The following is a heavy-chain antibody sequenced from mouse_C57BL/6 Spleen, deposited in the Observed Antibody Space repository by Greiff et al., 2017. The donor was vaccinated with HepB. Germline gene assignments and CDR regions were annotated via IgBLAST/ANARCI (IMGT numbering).Heavy chain of an antibody. Sequence: QVQLQQSGAELVRPGASVTLSCKASGYTFTDYVMHWVKQTPVHGLEWIGAIDPETGGTAYNQKFKGKAILTADKSSSTAYMELRSLTSEDSAVYYCTRRDHSWFAYWGQGTLVTVSA. CDR1: GYTFTDYV. CDR3: TRRDHSWFAY. V-gene: IGHV1-15*01. J-gene: IGHJ3*01. CDR2: IDPETGGT.